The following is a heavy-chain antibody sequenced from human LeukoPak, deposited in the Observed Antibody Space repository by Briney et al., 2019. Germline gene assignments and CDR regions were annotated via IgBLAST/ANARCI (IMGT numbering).Heavy chain of an antibody. J-gene: IGHJ4*02. D-gene: IGHD2-2*01. Sequence: GGSLRLSCAASGFTFNNYAMSWVRQAPGKGLEWLSTISSNGGSTYCADSVKGRFTISRDTSKNTLSLQMNSLRAEDTALYYCAKVGSVVITATAGGHYWGQGTLVTVSS. CDR2: ISSNGGST. V-gene: IGHV3-23*01. CDR3: AKVGSVVITATAGGHY. CDR1: GFTFNNYA.